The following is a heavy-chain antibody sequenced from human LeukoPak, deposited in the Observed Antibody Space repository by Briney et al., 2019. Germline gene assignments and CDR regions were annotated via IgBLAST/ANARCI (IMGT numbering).Heavy chain of an antibody. J-gene: IGHJ6*04. V-gene: IGHV3-48*04. D-gene: IGHD3-10*02. CDR3: AELGITMIGGV. CDR1: GFTFSSYN. CDR2: ISSSGSTI. Sequence: PGGSLRLSCAASGFTFSSYNMNWVRQAPGKGLEWVPYISSSGSTIYYADSVKGRFTISRDNAKNSLYLQMNSLRAEDTAVYYCAELGITMIGGVWGKGTTVTISS.